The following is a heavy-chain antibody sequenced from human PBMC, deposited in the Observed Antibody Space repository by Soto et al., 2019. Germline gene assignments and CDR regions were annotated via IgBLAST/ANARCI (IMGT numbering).Heavy chain of an antibody. V-gene: IGHV1-46*01. Sequence: ASVKVSCKASGYTFTSYYMHWVRQAPGQGLEWMGIINPSGGSTSYAQKFQGRVTITADKSTSTAYMELSSLRSEDTAVYYCARGSREQLVKTWVYYFDYWGQGTLVTVSS. CDR2: INPSGGST. D-gene: IGHD6-6*01. CDR1: GYTFTSYY. CDR3: ARGSREQLVKTWVYYFDY. J-gene: IGHJ4*02.